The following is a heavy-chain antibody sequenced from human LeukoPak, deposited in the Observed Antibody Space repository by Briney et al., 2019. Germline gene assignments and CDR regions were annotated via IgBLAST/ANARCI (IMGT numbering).Heavy chain of an antibody. J-gene: IGHJ6*02. CDR1: GGSISSSSYY. Sequence: SETLSLTCTVSGGSISSSSYYWGWIRQPPGKGLEWIGSIYYSGSTYYNPSFKSRVTISVDTSKNQFSLKLSSVTAADTAVYYCARLSVNPDLYYDFWSGRGPGDGMDVWGQGTTVTVSS. D-gene: IGHD3-3*01. V-gene: IGHV4-39*01. CDR3: ARLSVNPDLYYDFWSGRGPGDGMDV. CDR2: IYYSGST.